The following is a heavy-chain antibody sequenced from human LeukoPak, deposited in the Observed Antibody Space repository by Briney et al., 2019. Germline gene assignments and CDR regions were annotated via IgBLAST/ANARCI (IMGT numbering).Heavy chain of an antibody. CDR1: GYTFTGYY. CDR3: ARRHSSGWYYFDY. Sequence: ASVKVSCKASGYTFTGYYMHWVRQAPGQGLEWMGWINPNSGGTNYAQKFRGRVTMTRDTSISTAYMELSRPRSDDTAVYYCARRHSSGWYYFDYWGQGTLVTVSS. CDR2: INPNSGGT. D-gene: IGHD6-19*01. J-gene: IGHJ4*02. V-gene: IGHV1-2*02.